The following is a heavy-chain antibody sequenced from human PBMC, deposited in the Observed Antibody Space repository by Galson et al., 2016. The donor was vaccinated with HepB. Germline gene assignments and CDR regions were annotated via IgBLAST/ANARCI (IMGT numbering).Heavy chain of an antibody. Sequence: SLRLSCAASGFTFDNYTMNWLRQAPGKGLEWVSSVSHSSTYVYYADSVQGRFTISRDKAKDSLYLEMNSLRVEDTAVFYCARSRGWYFDVWGRGTPVTVSS. J-gene: IGHJ2*01. CDR3: ARSRGWYFDV. V-gene: IGHV3-21*01. CDR2: VSHSSTYV. CDR1: GFTFDNYT.